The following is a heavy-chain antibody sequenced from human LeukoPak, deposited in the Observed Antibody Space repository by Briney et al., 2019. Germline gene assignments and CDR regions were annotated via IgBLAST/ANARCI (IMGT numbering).Heavy chain of an antibody. CDR3: ARDPGYCSGGSCYSVVDI. J-gene: IGHJ3*02. Sequence: PSETLSLTCTVSGGSISSYYWSWIRQPARKGLEWIGRIYTSGSTNYNPSLKSRVTMSVDTSKNQFSLKLSSVTAADTAVYYCARDPGYCSGGSCYSVVDIWGQGTMVTVSS. CDR2: IYTSGST. D-gene: IGHD2-15*01. V-gene: IGHV4-4*07. CDR1: GGSISSYY.